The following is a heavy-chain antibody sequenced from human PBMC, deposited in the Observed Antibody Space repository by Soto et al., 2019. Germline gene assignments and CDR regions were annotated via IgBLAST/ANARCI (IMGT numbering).Heavy chain of an antibody. CDR3: ARVGDIVVVPAAMGAFDI. V-gene: IGHV3-48*01. Sequence: GGSLRLSCAASGFTFSSYSMNWVRQAPGKGLEWVSYISSSSSTIYYADSVKGRFTISRDNAKNSLYLQMNSLRAEDTAVYYCARVGDIVVVPAAMGAFDIWGQGTMVTVSS. CDR1: GFTFSSYS. J-gene: IGHJ3*02. D-gene: IGHD2-2*01. CDR2: ISSSSSTI.